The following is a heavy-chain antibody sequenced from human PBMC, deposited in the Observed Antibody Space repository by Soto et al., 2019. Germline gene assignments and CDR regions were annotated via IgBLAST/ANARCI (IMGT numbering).Heavy chain of an antibody. CDR1: GFTFSSYS. CDR3: ARDGEDFWSGFPFYMDV. D-gene: IGHD3-3*01. CDR2: ISSSSSTI. Sequence: GGSLRLSCAASGFTFSSYSMNWVHQTPGKGLEWVSYISSSSSTIYYADSVKGRFTISRDNAKNSLYLQMNSLRAEDTSVYYCARDGEDFWSGFPFYMDVWGKGTAVTVSS. V-gene: IGHV3-48*01. J-gene: IGHJ6*03.